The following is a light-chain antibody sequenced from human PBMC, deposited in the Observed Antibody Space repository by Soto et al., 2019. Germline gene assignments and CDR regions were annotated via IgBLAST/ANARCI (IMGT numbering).Light chain of an antibody. CDR3: FSYTSSGTYV. CDR2: EVS. J-gene: IGLJ1*01. V-gene: IGLV2-14*01. CDR1: SSDVGNYKY. Sequence: QSVLTQPASVSGSPGQSITISCTGTSSDVGNYKYVSWYQQHPGKAPKLMIYEVSNRPSGVSNRFSGSKSGNTASLTISGLQAEDETDYYCFSYTSSGTYVFGTGNKVNV.